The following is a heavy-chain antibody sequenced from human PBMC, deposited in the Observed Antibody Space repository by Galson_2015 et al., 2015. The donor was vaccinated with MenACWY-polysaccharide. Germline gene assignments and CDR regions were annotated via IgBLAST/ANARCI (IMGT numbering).Heavy chain of an antibody. V-gene: IGHV1-2*02. CDR2: INPNSGGT. CDR1: GYTFTGYY. CDR3: ARVLSGYSSSWYSGYFDY. J-gene: IGHJ4*02. Sequence: SVKVSCKASGYTFTGYYMHWVRQAPGQGLEWMGWINPNSGGTNYAQKFQGRVTMTRDTSIGTAYMELSRLRSDDTAVYYCARVLSGYSSSWYSGYFDYWGPGTLVTVSS. D-gene: IGHD6-13*01.